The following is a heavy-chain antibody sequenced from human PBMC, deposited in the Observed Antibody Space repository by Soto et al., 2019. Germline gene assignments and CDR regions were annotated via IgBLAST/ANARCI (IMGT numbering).Heavy chain of an antibody. CDR1: GFSLSNASMG. J-gene: IGHJ5*02. CDR3: ARTRAAAGTNWFSP. Sequence: VTLKESGPVLVKPTETLTLTCTVSGFSLSNASMGVSWIRQPPGTALEWLAHIFSTDEKSYSTSLKSMLTISNDTSKIQVVLTMTNMDPVDTATYYGARTRAAAGTNWFSPWGQGTLGTVAS. CDR2: IFSTDEK. D-gene: IGHD6-13*01. V-gene: IGHV2-26*01.